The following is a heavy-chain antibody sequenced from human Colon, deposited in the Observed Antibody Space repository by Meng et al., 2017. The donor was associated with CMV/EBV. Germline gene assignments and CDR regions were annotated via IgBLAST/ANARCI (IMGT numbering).Heavy chain of an antibody. J-gene: IGHJ5*02. V-gene: IGHV3-30*04. CDR1: GFTFSSYA. D-gene: IGHD4-11*01. Sequence: GGSLRLSCAASGFTFSSYAMHWVRQAPGKGLEWVAVISYDGSNKYYADSVKGRFTISRDNAKSTLYLQMHSLRAEDTAVYYCARGYSDYAGWFDLWGQGTLVTVSS. CDR3: ARGYSDYAGWFDL. CDR2: ISYDGSNK.